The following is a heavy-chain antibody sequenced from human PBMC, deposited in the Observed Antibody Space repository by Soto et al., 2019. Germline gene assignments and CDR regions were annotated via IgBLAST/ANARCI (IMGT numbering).Heavy chain of an antibody. Sequence: ASVEVSCKASGYTFTSYAMHWVRQAPGQRLEWMGWINAGNGNTKYSQKFQGRVTITRDTSAGTAYMELSSLRSEDTAVYYCARAKDYGDYDYWGQGTLVTVSS. CDR1: GYTFTSYA. D-gene: IGHD4-17*01. CDR3: ARAKDYGDYDY. CDR2: INAGNGNT. J-gene: IGHJ4*02. V-gene: IGHV1-3*01.